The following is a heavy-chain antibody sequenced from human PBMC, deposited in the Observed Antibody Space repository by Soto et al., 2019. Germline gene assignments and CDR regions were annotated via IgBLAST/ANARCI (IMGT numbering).Heavy chain of an antibody. Sequence: ASVKVSCKASGDTFTNYDIKWVRQATGQGLEWMGGIIPNFGTASYAQKFQGRVTMTADKSTSTAYMELSSLRSEVTAVYYCARHDCISSSCYYYYYYVMDVWGQGTTVTVSS. J-gene: IGHJ6*02. CDR3: ARHDCISSSCYYYYYYVMDV. CDR1: GDTFTNYD. V-gene: IGHV1-69*06. CDR2: IIPNFGTA. D-gene: IGHD2-2*01.